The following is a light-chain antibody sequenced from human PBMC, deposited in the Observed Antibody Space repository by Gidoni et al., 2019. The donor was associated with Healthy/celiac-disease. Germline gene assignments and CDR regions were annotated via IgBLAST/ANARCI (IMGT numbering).Light chain of an antibody. CDR3: QQLNSYPIT. Sequence: IQLTQSPSSLSASVGDIVTITCRASQGISSYLAWYQQKPGKAPKLLIYAASTLQSGVPSRFSGSGSGTDFTLTISSLQPEDFATDYCQQLNSYPITFGPGTKVEIK. CDR2: AAS. V-gene: IGKV1-9*01. CDR1: QGISSY. J-gene: IGKJ3*01.